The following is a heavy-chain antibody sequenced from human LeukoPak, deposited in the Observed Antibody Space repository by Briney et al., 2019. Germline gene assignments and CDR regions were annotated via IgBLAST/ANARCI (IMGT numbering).Heavy chain of an antibody. D-gene: IGHD1-26*01. Sequence: GGSLRLSCAASGFIVSGDFMSWVRQAPGKGLEWVSVIYSDGSTYYADSVKGRFTISRDNSKNTLDLQMTGLRAEDTAIYYCARERGRGRDSPWFDYWGQGTLVTVSS. V-gene: IGHV3-53*01. CDR3: ARERGRGRDSPWFDY. CDR2: IYSDGST. CDR1: GFIVSGDF. J-gene: IGHJ4*02.